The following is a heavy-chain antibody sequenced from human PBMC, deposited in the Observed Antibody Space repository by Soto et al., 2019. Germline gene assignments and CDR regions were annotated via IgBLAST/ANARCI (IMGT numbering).Heavy chain of an antibody. Sequence: PSETLSLTCTVSGDSITSGGYYWSWLRQQPGKGLEWIGYIYHSGGASYNPSLRGRAVISIDTSKNQFFLRMNAVTAADTAVYYCASTDYVAYYMDVWGQGTTVTVSS. J-gene: IGHJ6*03. CDR1: GDSITSGGYY. CDR2: IYHSGGA. V-gene: IGHV4-31*03. CDR3: ASTDYVAYYMDV. D-gene: IGHD3-10*02.